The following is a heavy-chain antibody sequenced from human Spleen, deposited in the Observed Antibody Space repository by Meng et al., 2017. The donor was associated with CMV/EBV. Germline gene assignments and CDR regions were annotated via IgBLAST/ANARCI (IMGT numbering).Heavy chain of an antibody. CDR1: GYTFNNHW. J-gene: IGHJ4*02. D-gene: IGHD3-10*01. CDR3: ARGRTWFGGGYFDY. Sequence: GESLKISCTGSGYTFNNHWIGWVRQMPGKGLEWMGIIYPGDSDTRYSPSFQGQVTISADKSISTAYLQWSSLKASDTAMYYCARGRTWFGGGYFDYWGQGTLVTVSS. CDR2: IYPGDSDT. V-gene: IGHV5-51*01.